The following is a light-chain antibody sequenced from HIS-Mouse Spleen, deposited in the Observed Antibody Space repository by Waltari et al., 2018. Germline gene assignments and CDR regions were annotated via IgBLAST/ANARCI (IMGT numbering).Light chain of an antibody. CDR2: EVS. J-gene: IGLJ2*01. Sequence: QSDLTQPPSASGSPGHSATISCTGTSSDVGGHNYVSWYQQHPGKAPKLLIYEVSKRPSGVPDRFSGSKSGNTASLTVSGLQAEDEADYYCSSYAGSNNFVVFGGGTKLTVL. CDR1: SSDVGGHNY. CDR3: SSYAGSNNFVV. V-gene: IGLV2-8*01.